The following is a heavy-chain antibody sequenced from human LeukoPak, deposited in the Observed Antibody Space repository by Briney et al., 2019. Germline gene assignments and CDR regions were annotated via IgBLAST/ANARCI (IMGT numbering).Heavy chain of an antibody. V-gene: IGHV3-21*01. CDR3: AREVGNWSDPFDY. D-gene: IGHD1-1*01. Sequence: GGSLRLSCAASGFTLRSYSMNWVRQAPGKGLEWVSSISSSSSYIYSADPVKGRFTISRDNAKNPPYLKMNSLRAQATAVYYCAREVGNWSDPFDYWGQGTLVTVSS. CDR2: ISSSSSYI. J-gene: IGHJ4*02. CDR1: GFTLRSYS.